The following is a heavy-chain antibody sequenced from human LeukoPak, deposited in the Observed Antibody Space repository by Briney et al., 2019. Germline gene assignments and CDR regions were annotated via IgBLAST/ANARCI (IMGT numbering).Heavy chain of an antibody. D-gene: IGHD2-15*01. V-gene: IGHV4-59*12. CDR1: GGSISSYY. CDR3: ARDGSSSGGSCYDY. J-gene: IGHJ4*02. CDR2: IYYSGNT. Sequence: SETLSLTCTVSGGSISSYYWSWIRQPPGKGLEWIGYIYYSGNTNYNPSLKSRVTISVDTSKNQFSLKLSSVTAADTAVYYCARDGSSSGGSCYDYWGQGTLVTVSS.